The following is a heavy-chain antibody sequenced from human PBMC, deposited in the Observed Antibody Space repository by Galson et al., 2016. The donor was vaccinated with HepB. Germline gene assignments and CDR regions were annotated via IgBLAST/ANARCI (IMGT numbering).Heavy chain of an antibody. CDR3: ARHRGIGRQWIYWYFDL. V-gene: IGHV4-39*01. J-gene: IGHJ2*01. CDR1: GGSISSTNYY. D-gene: IGHD5-12*01. Sequence: TCTVSGGSISSTNYYWGWIRQSPGKGLEWIGTIYYSGSTYYNPTLESRVTISVDTSRNQFSLKLTSVTAADTAVYYGARHRGIGRQWIYWYFDLWGRGTLVTVSS. CDR2: IYYSGST.